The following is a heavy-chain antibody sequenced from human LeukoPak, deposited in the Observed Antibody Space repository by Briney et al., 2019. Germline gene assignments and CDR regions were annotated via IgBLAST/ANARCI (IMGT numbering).Heavy chain of an antibody. V-gene: IGHV1-2*02. Sequence: ASVKVSCKASGYTFTGNYIHWVRQAPGQGLEWMGWINPNSGGTNYAQKLQGRVTMTTDTSTSTAYMELRSLRSDDTAVYYCAREGVGATKGSGYFDYWGQGTLVTVSS. CDR2: INPNSGGT. CDR3: AREGVGATKGSGYFDY. D-gene: IGHD1-26*01. CDR1: GYTFTGNY. J-gene: IGHJ4*02.